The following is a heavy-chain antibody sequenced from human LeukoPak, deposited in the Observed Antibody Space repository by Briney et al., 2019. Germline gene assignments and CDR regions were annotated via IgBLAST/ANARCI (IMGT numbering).Heavy chain of an antibody. Sequence: GGSLRLSCAASGFIFSDYWANWVRQAPGKGLEWVASIRQDGSEKTYVDSVKGRFTISRDNTKNSLYLQMSSLTAEDTAVYYCARDGTAAGLYFDLWGQGTLVTVSS. CDR1: GFIFSDYW. J-gene: IGHJ4*01. CDR2: IRQDGSEK. CDR3: ARDGTAAGLYFDL. D-gene: IGHD6-13*01. V-gene: IGHV3-7*01.